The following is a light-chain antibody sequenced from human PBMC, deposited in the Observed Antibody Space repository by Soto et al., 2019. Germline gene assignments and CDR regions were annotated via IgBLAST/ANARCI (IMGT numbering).Light chain of an antibody. Sequence: EIVLTQSPGTLSLSPGERATLFCRASQSVGRNYLAWYQQKPGQAPRVLIFAASSRASGIPDRFSGSGSGSDFTLTISRLEPEDFAVYYCHQYGTSPWTFGQGTKVEIK. CDR2: AAS. V-gene: IGKV3-20*01. CDR3: HQYGTSPWT. CDR1: QSVGRNY. J-gene: IGKJ1*01.